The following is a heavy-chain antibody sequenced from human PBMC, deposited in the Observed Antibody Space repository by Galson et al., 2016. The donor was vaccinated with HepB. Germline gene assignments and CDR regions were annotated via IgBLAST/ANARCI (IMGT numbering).Heavy chain of an antibody. J-gene: IGHJ5*02. D-gene: IGHD5-12*01. CDR2: IYYGDKYDETP. CDR1: GVSFTNSNYY. CDR3: ARLPYLETTGYPNWIDP. V-gene: IGHV4-39*01. Sequence: SETLSLTCSVSGVSFTNSNYYWGWIRQPPGKGLEWIGNIYYGDKYDETPSYNPSLTSRVTISVDTSKNQCSLKLRSVTAADTAVYFCARLPYLETTGYPNWIDPWGQGALVTVSS.